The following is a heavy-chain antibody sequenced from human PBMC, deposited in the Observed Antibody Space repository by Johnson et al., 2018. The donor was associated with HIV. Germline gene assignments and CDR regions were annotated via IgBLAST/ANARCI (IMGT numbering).Heavy chain of an antibody. CDR2: ISGSGGST. V-gene: IGHV3-23*04. J-gene: IGHJ3*02. Sequence: VQLVESGGGLVKPGGSLRLSCTASGFTFSSYAMSWVRQAPGKGLEWVSAISGSGGSTYYADSVRGRFTISRDSFKNTLYLQMNSLRAEDAAVYYCASTYYNFWSGPPSSAFDIWGQGTMVTVSS. D-gene: IGHD3-3*01. CDR1: GFTFSSYA. CDR3: ASTYYNFWSGPPSSAFDI.